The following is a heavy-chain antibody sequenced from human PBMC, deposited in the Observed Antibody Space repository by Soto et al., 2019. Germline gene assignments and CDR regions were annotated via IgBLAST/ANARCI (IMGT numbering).Heavy chain of an antibody. CDR1: GGSFSGHS. CDR3: STRAYDTNGYYRFDP. V-gene: IGHV4-34*01. D-gene: IGHD3-22*01. J-gene: IGHJ5*01. Sequence: SETLSLTCAVDGGSFSGHSWTWIRQSPGKGLEWIGDINHSGRVNYSPYLKSRVTISLDTSKNQFSLTLSAVTAADTAMYYCSTRAYDTNGYYRFDPWGQGTLVTVSS. CDR2: INHSGRV.